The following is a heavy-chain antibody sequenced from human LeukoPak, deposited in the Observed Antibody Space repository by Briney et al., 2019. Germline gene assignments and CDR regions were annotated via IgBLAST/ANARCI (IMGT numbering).Heavy chain of an antibody. V-gene: IGHV3-7*01. D-gene: IGHD3-10*01. J-gene: IGHJ5*02. CDR1: GFNFKAYW. Sequence: GGSLRLSCAASGFNFKAYWMTWVRQAPGKGLERVAKINQEGSEKHYVDSVQGRFTISRDNSDSSLYLQMNSLRVDDTAIYYCARFGAPHSGSYYNPWGQGTLVTVSS. CDR3: ARFGAPHSGSYYNP. CDR2: INQEGSEK.